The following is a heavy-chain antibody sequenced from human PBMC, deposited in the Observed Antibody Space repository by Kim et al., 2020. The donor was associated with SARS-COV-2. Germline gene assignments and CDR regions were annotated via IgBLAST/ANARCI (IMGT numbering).Heavy chain of an antibody. J-gene: IGHJ4*02. D-gene: IGHD3-16*01. V-gene: IGHV3-30*18. CDR2: ISYDGSNK. CDR3: AKSEHLRAFDY. CDR1: GFTFSSYG. Sequence: GGSLRLSCAASGFTFSSYGMHWVRQAPGKGLEWVAVISYDGSNKYYADSVKGRFTISRDNSKNTLYLQMNSLRAEDTAVYYCAKSEHLRAFDYWGQGTLVTVSS.